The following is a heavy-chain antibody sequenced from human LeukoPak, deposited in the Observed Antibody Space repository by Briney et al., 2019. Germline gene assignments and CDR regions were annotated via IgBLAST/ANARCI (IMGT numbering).Heavy chain of an antibody. D-gene: IGHD6-13*01. CDR3: AKEGSSWSTFDY. CDR1: GFTFDDYG. CDR2: INWSGGST. Sequence: RPGGSLRLSCAASGFTFDDYGMSWVRQAPGKGLEWVSGINWSGGSTGYTDSVKGRFTISRDNAKNSLYLQMNSLRAEDMALYYCAKEGSSWSTFDYWGQGTLVTVSS. V-gene: IGHV3-20*04. J-gene: IGHJ4*02.